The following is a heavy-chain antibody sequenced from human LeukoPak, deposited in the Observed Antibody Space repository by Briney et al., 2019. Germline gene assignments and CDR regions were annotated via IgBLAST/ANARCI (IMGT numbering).Heavy chain of an antibody. J-gene: IGHJ4*02. CDR3: ASRGAGYCSGGSCSDY. Sequence: SETLSLTCTVSGGSISSSSYYWGWIRQPPGKGLEWIGSIYYSGSTYYNPSLKSRVTISVDTSKNQFSLKLSSVTAADTAVYSCASRGAGYCSGGSCSDYWGQGTLVTVSS. D-gene: IGHD2-15*01. CDR1: GGSISSSSYY. CDR2: IYYSGST. V-gene: IGHV4-39*01.